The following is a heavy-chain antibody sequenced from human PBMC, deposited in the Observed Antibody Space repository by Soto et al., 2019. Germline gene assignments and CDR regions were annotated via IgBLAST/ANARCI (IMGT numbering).Heavy chain of an antibody. J-gene: IGHJ4*02. CDR3: ARDLDHSSGWSGHFDY. D-gene: IGHD6-19*01. CDR2: ISAYNGNT. CDR1: GYTFTSYG. Sequence: ASVKVSCKASGYTFTSYGISWVRQAPGQGLEWMGWISAYNGNTNYAQKLQGRVTMTTDTSTSTAYMELRSLRSDDTAVYYCARDLDHSSGWSGHFDYWGQGTLVTVSS. V-gene: IGHV1-18*01.